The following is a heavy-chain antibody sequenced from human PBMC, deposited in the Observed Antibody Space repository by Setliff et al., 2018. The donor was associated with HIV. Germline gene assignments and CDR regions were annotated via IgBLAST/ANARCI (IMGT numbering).Heavy chain of an antibody. CDR3: ARRHSSGWSYYYYYYGMDV. CDR1: GYTSTSYD. J-gene: IGHJ6*02. V-gene: IGHV1-8*01. CDR2: MNPDSGNT. Sequence: GASVKVSCKASGYTSTSYDINWVRQATGQGLEWMGWMNPDSGNTGYAQKFQGRVTMTRNTSISTAYMELSSLRSEDTAVYNCARRHSSGWSYYYYYYGMDVWGQGTTVTVSS. D-gene: IGHD6-19*01.